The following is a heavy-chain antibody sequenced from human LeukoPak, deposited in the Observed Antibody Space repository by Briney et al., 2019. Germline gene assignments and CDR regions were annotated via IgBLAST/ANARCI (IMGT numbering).Heavy chain of an antibody. D-gene: IGHD2-15*01. Sequence: SETLSLTCAVYGGSFSGYYWSWIRQPPGKGLEWIGEINHSGSTNYNPSLKSRVTISVDTSKNQFSLKLSSVTAADTAVYYCARGPGCSGGSCAATDGMDVWGQGTTVTVSS. V-gene: IGHV4-34*01. J-gene: IGHJ6*02. CDR2: INHSGST. CDR3: ARGPGCSGGSCAATDGMDV. CDR1: GGSFSGYY.